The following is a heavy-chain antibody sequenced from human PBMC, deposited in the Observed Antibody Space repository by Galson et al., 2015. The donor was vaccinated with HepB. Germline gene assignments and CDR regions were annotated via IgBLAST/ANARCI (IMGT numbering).Heavy chain of an antibody. V-gene: IGHV1-24*01. Sequence: SVKVSCKVSGYTLTELSMHWVRQAPGKGLEWMGGFDPEDGETIYAQKFQGRVTMTEDTSTDTAYMELSSLRSEDTAVYYCATVNYYDSSGPGAYYYYGMDVWGQGTTVTVSS. D-gene: IGHD3-22*01. CDR2: FDPEDGET. J-gene: IGHJ6*02. CDR3: ATVNYYDSSGPGAYYYYGMDV. CDR1: GYTLTELS.